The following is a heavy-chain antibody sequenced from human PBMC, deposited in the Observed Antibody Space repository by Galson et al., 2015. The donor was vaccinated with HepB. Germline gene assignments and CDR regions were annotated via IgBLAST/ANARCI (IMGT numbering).Heavy chain of an antibody. CDR1: GYTFTSYY. Sequence: SVKVSCKASGYTFTSYYMHWVRQAPGQGLERMGIINPSGGSTSYAQKFQGRVTMTRDTSTSTVYMELSSLRSEDTAVYYCARVSVPGALDYWGQGTLVTVSS. CDR2: INPSGGST. CDR3: ARVSVPGALDY. J-gene: IGHJ4*02. D-gene: IGHD3-10*01. V-gene: IGHV1-46*01.